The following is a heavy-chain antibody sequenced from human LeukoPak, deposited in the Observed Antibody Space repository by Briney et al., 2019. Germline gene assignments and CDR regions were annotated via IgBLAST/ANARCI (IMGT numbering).Heavy chain of an antibody. V-gene: IGHV1-2*02. J-gene: IGHJ6*03. CDR1: GYTFSGYY. CDR2: INPKSGGT. CDR3: ARPYSGYDYPDYYYYMDV. D-gene: IGHD5-12*01. Sequence: ASVKVSCKASGYTFSGYYMHWVRQAPGQGLEWMGWINPKSGGTNEAQKFHDRVTMTRDTSIRTAYMEVSRLRSDDTAVYYCARPYSGYDYPDYYYYMDVWGKGTTVTISS.